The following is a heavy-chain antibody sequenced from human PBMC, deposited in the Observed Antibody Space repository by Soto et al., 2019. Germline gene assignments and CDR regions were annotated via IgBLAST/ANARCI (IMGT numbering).Heavy chain of an antibody. J-gene: IGHJ6*02. CDR3: AVTTVITITYYYYYGMDV. V-gene: IGHV4-34*01. CDR2: INHSGST. CDR1: GGAFVGYY. Sequence: PAETLSLTCAVYGGAFVGYYCIFIRHPPFKWLEWIGEINHSGSTNYNPSLKSRVTISVDTSKNQFSLKLSSVTAADTAVYYCAVTTVITITYYYYYGMDVWGQGTTVTVSS. D-gene: IGHD4-17*01.